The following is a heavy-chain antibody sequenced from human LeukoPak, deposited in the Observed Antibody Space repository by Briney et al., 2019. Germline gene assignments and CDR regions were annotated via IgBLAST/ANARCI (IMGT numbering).Heavy chain of an antibody. J-gene: IGHJ4*02. V-gene: IGHV1-58*01. CDR1: GFTFTTSA. CDR2: IVVGSGNT. Sequence: SVKVSCKASGFTFTTSAVQWVRQARGQRLEWIAWIVVGSGNTNYAQKFQERITITRDMSTSTAYMELSSLTSEDTAVYYCAADSTYDYIWGFTNFDCWGQGALVTVSS. D-gene: IGHD3-16*01. CDR3: AADSTYDYIWGFTNFDC.